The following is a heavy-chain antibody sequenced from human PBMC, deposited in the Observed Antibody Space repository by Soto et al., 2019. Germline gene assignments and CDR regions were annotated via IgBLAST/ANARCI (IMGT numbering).Heavy chain of an antibody. D-gene: IGHD3-10*01. CDR1: GFIFNMYW. Sequence: GGSLRLSCTASGFIFNMYWMRWVRQSRGKGLVWISRIYNDGTYSDYADSVRGRFTISRDNVNDTLYLQMNNLRAEDSGLYYCTRGPRPISTGTGAYWGQGTQVTVSS. V-gene: IGHV3-74*01. CDR2: IYNDGTYS. J-gene: IGHJ4*02. CDR3: TRGPRPISTGTGAY.